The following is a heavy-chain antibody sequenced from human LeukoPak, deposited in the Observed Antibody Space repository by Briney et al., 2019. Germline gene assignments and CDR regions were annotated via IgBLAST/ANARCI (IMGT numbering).Heavy chain of an antibody. CDR3: AREETFHYGSGSNFDY. D-gene: IGHD3-10*01. Sequence: GGSLRLSCAASGFTFSSYWMHWVRQAPGKGLVWVSRINSDGSSTRYADSVKGRFTISRDNAKNTLYLQMNSLRAEDTAEYYGAREETFHYGSGSNFDYWGQGSLVTVSS. CDR2: INSDGSST. J-gene: IGHJ4*02. CDR1: GFTFSSYW. V-gene: IGHV3-74*01.